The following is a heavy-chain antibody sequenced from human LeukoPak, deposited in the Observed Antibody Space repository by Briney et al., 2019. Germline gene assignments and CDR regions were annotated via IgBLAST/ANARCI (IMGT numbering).Heavy chain of an antibody. Sequence: PSETLSLTCAVSGGSLRSSSYYWGWIRQPPGKGLGWIGSIYYSGSTYYNPSLKGRVTISVDTSKNQFSLKLSSETAADTAVYYCAILVDFWSGSVRFDPWGQGTLVTVSS. CDR2: IYYSGST. J-gene: IGHJ5*02. D-gene: IGHD3-3*01. CDR3: AILVDFWSGSVRFDP. CDR1: GGSLRSSSYY. V-gene: IGHV4-39*01.